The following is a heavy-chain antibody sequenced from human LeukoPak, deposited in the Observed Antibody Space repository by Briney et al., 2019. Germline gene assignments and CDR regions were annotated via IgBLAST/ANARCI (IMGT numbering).Heavy chain of an antibody. CDR1: GGSFSGYY. V-gene: IGHV4-34*01. Sequence: KTSETLSLTCAVYGGSFSGYYWSWIRQPPGKGLEWIGEINHSGSTNYNPSLKSRVTISVDTSKNQFSLKLSSVTAADTAVYYCARDRDDDPNSSWYRSGLNWFDPWGQGTLVTVSS. CDR3: ARDRDDDPNSSWYRSGLNWFDP. CDR2: INHSGST. D-gene: IGHD6-13*01. J-gene: IGHJ5*02.